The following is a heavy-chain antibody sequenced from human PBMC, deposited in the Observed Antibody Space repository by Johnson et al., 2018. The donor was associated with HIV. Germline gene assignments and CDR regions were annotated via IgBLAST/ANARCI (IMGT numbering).Heavy chain of an antibody. CDR1: GFTFNSYT. CDR3: ARDLSRYQRQSGDAFDI. Sequence: VQLVESGGGVVQPGRSLRLSCAASGFTFNSYTMHWVRQAPGKGLEWVAVVSYDGSNKYYEDSVKGRFTISRDNSKNTLYLQMNSLRAEDTAVYYCARDLSRYQRQSGDAFDIWGQGTMVTVSS. CDR2: VSYDGSNK. J-gene: IGHJ3*02. D-gene: IGHD2-2*01. V-gene: IGHV3-30-3*01.